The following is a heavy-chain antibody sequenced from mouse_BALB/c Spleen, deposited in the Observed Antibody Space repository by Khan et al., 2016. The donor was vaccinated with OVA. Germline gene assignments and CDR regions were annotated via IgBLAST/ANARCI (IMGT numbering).Heavy chain of an antibody. V-gene: IGHV1-7*01. J-gene: IGHJ3*01. D-gene: IGHD1-1*01. CDR2: INPSTGYT. Sequence: QVQLKESGAELAKPGASVKMSCKASGYTFTSYWMHWVKQRPGQGLEWIGYINPSTGYTEYNQRFKDKATLTADKSSSTAYMQLSSLTSEKSAVNYGANNGSSSGWLTYWGQGTLVTVSA. CDR1: GYTFTSYW. CDR3: ANNGSSSGWLTY.